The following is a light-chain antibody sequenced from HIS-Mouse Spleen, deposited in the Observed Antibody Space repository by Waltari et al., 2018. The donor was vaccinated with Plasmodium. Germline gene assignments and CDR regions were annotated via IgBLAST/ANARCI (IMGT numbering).Light chain of an antibody. Sequence: SYELTQPSSVSVSPGQTARITCSGDVLAKKYARWFQQKPGQAPVRVIYKDSERPSGIPERFSGSSAGTTVTLTIIGAQVEDEADYYCYSAADNNLVFGGGTKLTVL. J-gene: IGLJ3*02. V-gene: IGLV3-27*01. CDR2: KDS. CDR1: VLAKKY. CDR3: YSAADNNLV.